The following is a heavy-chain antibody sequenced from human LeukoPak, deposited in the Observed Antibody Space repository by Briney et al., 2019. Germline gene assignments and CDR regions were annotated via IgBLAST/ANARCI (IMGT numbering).Heavy chain of an antibody. CDR1: GFSFSNSD. D-gene: IGHD6-6*01. Sequence: PGGSLRLSCAASGFSFSNSDMNWIRQAPGKGLEWVSYISRTRSHIYYADPMRGRFTISSNNTDNSLYVQMDSLRGEDTVVYYCATDDAATARACGMDVWGKGKRVSVSS. J-gene: IGHJ6*04. CDR2: ISRTRSHI. V-gene: IGHV3-21*01. CDR3: ATDDAATARACGMDV.